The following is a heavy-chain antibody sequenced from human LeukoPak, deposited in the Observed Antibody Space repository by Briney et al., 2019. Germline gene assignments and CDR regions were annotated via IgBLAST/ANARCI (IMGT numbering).Heavy chain of an antibody. J-gene: IGHJ4*02. D-gene: IGHD3-3*01. CDR2: IKEDGSEK. Sequence: GGALRLSCAASGVIFTDYWMYWVRQAPGRGLAWVANIKEDGSEKNYVDSVKGRFTISRDNAKNSVYLQMNSLRVEDTAVYYRARDYDFWRRYFDYWGQGTMVTVSS. CDR1: GVIFTDYW. V-gene: IGHV3-7*01. CDR3: ARDYDFWRRYFDY.